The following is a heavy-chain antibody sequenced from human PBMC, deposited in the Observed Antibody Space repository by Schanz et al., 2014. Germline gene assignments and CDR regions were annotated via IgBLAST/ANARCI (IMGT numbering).Heavy chain of an antibody. J-gene: IGHJ5*02. CDR2: IAGSGGGP. D-gene: IGHD5-18*01. CDR3: ARDVYRSGRPFDL. Sequence: VQLVESGGGVVQPGGSLRLSCAASGFTFRSYGMSWVRQAPGKGLEWVSVIAGSGGGPNYADSVKGRFTISRDNAKNSVYLQMNTLRAEDTAIYFCARDVYRSGRPFDLWGQGTLVTVSS. CDR1: GFTFRSYG. V-gene: IGHV3-23*04.